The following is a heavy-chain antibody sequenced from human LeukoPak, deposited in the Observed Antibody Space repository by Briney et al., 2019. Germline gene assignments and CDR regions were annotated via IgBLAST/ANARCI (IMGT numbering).Heavy chain of an antibody. Sequence: SETLSLTCTVSGGSISSYYWSWIRQPPGKGLEYIGYVYASGSPYYNPSLKSRVAISVDTSKNQFSLKVSSVTAADTAVCYCARGQSWNSRIDAFDIWGQGTLVTVSS. J-gene: IGHJ3*02. CDR3: ARGQSWNSRIDAFDI. CDR1: GGSISSYY. CDR2: VYASGSP. D-gene: IGHD1/OR15-1a*01. V-gene: IGHV4-59*01.